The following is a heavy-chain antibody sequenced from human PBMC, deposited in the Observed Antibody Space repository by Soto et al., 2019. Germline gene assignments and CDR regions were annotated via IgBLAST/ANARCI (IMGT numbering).Heavy chain of an antibody. D-gene: IGHD2-2*01. Sequence: EVQLVESGGGLVKPGGSLRLSCAASGFTFSSHSMNWVRQAPGKGLEWVSSISSSSSYIYYADSVKGRFTISRDNAKNSLYLQMNSLRAEDTAVYYCARDLSVVVPAALYYFDYWGQGTLVTVSS. CDR2: ISSSSSYI. CDR3: ARDLSVVVPAALYYFDY. J-gene: IGHJ4*02. CDR1: GFTFSSHS. V-gene: IGHV3-21*01.